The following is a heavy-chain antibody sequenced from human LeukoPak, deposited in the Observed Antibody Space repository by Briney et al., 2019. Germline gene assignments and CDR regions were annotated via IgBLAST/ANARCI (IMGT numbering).Heavy chain of an antibody. J-gene: IGHJ3*02. V-gene: IGHV4-59*01. CDR3: ARDGASSSSWYAFHI. CDR2: INYSGGT. D-gene: IGHD6-13*01. CDR1: GGSISSYY. Sequence: PSETLSLTCTVSGGSISSYYWSWIRQPPGKGLEWIGCINYSGGTSYNPSLKSRVTISVDTSKNQFSLKLSSVTAADTAIYYCARDGASSSSWYAFHIWGQGTMVTVSS.